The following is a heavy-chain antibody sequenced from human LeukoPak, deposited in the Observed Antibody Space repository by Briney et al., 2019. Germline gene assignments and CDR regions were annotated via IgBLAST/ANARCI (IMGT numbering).Heavy chain of an antibody. CDR2: ISYDGSNK. V-gene: IGHV3-30-3*01. CDR3: AREVVRDAFDI. Sequence: PGGSLRLSCAASGFTFSSYAMHWVRQAPGKGLEWVAVISYDGSNKYYADSVKGRFTISRDNSKNTLYLQMNSLRAEDTAVYYCAREVVRDAFDIWGQGTMVIVSS. D-gene: IGHD3-10*01. CDR1: GFTFSSYA. J-gene: IGHJ3*02.